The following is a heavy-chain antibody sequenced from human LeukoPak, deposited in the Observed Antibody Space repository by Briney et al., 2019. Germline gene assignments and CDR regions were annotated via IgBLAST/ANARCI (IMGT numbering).Heavy chain of an antibody. Sequence: GGSLRLSCAASGFTFSSYAMHWVRQAPGKGLEWVAVISYDGSNKYYADSVKSRFTISRDNSKNTLYLQMNSLRAEDTAVYYCARGGQLWLKPSTDYWGQGTLVTVSS. CDR1: GFTFSSYA. CDR2: ISYDGSNK. D-gene: IGHD5-18*01. V-gene: IGHV3-30-3*01. J-gene: IGHJ4*02. CDR3: ARGGQLWLKPSTDY.